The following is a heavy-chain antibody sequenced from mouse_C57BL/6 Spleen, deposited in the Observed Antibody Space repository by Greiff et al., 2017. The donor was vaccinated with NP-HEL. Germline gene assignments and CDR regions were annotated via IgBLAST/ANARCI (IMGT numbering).Heavy chain of an antibody. V-gene: IGHV1-52*01. J-gene: IGHJ1*03. CDR3: ARRYGSSYEGYFDV. Sequence: VQLQQPGAELVRPGSSVKLSCKASGYTFTSYWMHWVKQRPIQGLEWIGNIDPSDSETHYNQKFKDKATLTVDKSSSTAYMQLSSLTSEDSAVYYCARRYGSSYEGYFDVWGTGTTVTVSS. CDR2: IDPSDSET. D-gene: IGHD1-1*01. CDR1: GYTFTSYW.